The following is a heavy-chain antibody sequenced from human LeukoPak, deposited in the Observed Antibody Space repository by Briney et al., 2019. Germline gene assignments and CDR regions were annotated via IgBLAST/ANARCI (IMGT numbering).Heavy chain of an antibody. J-gene: IGHJ4*02. CDR1: GGILSKWS. CDR2: IIPEFEEK. CDR3: ATGGVTVYSYGPDY. D-gene: IGHD5-18*01. V-gene: IGHV1-69*13. Sequence: SVKVSCKAIGGILSKWSISWVRQAPGQGLEWVGTIIPEFEEKHYAQKLQGRVTISADDPATAAYMELSSLRSDDTAIYYCATGGVTVYSYGPDYWGQGTLVAVSS.